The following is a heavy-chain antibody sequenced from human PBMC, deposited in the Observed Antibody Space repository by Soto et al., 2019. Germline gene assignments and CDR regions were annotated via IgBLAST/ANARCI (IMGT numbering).Heavy chain of an antibody. D-gene: IGHD3-22*01. CDR3: ARSAVAITSVGYFDY. Sequence: QVQLQESGPGLVKPSDTLSLTCAVSGYSISSSNWWGWIRQPPGKGLEWIGYIYYSGSTYYNPSPKSLVTMSVDTSKNQCSLKLSSVTAVDTAVYYCARSAVAITSVGYFDYWGQGTLVTVSS. J-gene: IGHJ4*02. V-gene: IGHV4-28*01. CDR2: IYYSGST. CDR1: GYSISSSNW.